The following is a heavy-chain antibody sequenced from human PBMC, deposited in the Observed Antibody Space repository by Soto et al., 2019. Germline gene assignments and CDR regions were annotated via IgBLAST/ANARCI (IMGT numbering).Heavy chain of an antibody. CDR2: IIPIFGTT. J-gene: IGHJ6*02. CDR3: ARDAYYDILTPDGMDV. V-gene: IGHV1-69*01. Sequence: QVQLVQSGAEVKKPGSSVKVSCKASGGTFSSYAISWVRQAPGQGLEWMGGIIPIFGTTKYAQKFQGRVTITADESTSTAYMELSSLRSEDMAVYYCARDAYYDILTPDGMDVWGQGTTVTVSS. D-gene: IGHD3-9*01. CDR1: GGTFSSYA.